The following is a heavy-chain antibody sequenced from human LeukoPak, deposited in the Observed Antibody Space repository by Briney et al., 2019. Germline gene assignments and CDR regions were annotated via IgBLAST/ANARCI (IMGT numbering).Heavy chain of an antibody. CDR3: AREGHLDV. J-gene: IGHJ6*02. Sequence: GGSLRLSCAASGFTFSSYWMTWVRQAPGKGLEWVANVNHDGSEKRYVDSVKGRFTISRDNAKNSLYLQMNSLRAEDTAVYYCAREGHLDVWGQGTTVTVS. V-gene: IGHV3-7*01. CDR2: VNHDGSEK. CDR1: GFTFSSYW.